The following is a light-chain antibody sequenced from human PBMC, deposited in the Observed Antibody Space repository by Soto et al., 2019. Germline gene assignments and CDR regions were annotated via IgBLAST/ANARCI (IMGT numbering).Light chain of an antibody. CDR1: SGHSSYI. Sequence: QLVLTQSSSASASLGSSVKLTCTLSSGHSSYIIAWHQQQPGKAPRYLMKLEGSGSYNKGSGVPDRFSGSSSGADRYPTISNLQSEDEADYYCETWDSNTRLFGGGTQLTVL. CDR3: ETWDSNTRL. V-gene: IGLV4-60*03. J-gene: IGLJ2*01. CDR2: LEGSGSY.